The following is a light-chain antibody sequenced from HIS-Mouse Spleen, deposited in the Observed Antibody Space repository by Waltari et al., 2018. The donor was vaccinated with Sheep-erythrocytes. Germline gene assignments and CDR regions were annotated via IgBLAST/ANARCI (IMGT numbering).Light chain of an antibody. CDR1: SSDVGGYNY. J-gene: IGLJ1*01. V-gene: IGLV2-11*01. CDR3: CSYAGSYNHV. Sequence: QSALTQPRSVSGSPGQSVTISCTGISSDVGGYNYVSWYQQHPGKAPKLMIYDVSKRPSRVPHGFSGSKAGNTASLTSSGLQAEDEADYYCCSYAGSYNHVFATGTKVTVL. CDR2: DVS.